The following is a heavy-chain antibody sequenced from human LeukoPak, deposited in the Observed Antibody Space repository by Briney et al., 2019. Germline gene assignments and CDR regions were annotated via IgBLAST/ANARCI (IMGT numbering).Heavy chain of an antibody. CDR1: GFTFSNYW. J-gene: IGHJ6*02. CDR2: IDRDGSER. CDR3: ARRNAMDV. V-gene: IGHV3-7*03. Sequence: GGSLRLSCAASGFTFSNYWMTWVRQAPGKGLEWVANIDRDGSERYYVDSVKGRFTISRDDAKSSLYLQMNSLRAEDTAVYYCARRNAMDVWGQGTTVIVFS.